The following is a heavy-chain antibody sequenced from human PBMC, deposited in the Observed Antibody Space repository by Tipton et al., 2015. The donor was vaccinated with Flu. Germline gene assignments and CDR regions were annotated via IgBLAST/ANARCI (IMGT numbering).Heavy chain of an antibody. CDR3: ARRRDGYNCFDY. Sequence: TLSLTCAVYGGSLSGHHWSWIRQAPGKGLEWIGEINDSGSTHYNPSLKSRVTISVDTSKNQFSLKLSFVTAADTAVYYCARRRDGYNCFDYWGQGTRVTVSS. CDR2: INDSGST. CDR1: GGSLSGHH. V-gene: IGHV4-34*01. D-gene: IGHD5-24*01. J-gene: IGHJ4*02.